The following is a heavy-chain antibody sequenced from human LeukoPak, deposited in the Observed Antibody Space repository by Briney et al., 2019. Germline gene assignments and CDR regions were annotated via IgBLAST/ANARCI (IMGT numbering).Heavy chain of an antibody. CDR1: GYTFTGYY. J-gene: IGHJ4*02. D-gene: IGHD3-10*01. Sequence: GASVKVSCKASGYTFTGYYILWVRQAPGQGLEWMGWINPNSGGTNYAQKFQGRVTMTRDTSISTAYMELSRLRSDDTAVYYCARIDGSADFDYWGQGTLVTVSS. CDR2: INPNSGGT. CDR3: ARIDGSADFDY. V-gene: IGHV1-2*02.